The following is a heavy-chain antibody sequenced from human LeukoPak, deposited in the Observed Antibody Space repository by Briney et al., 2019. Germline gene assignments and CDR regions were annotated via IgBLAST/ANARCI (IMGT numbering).Heavy chain of an antibody. Sequence: PSETLSLTCTVSGGSISSYYWSWIRQPPGKGLEWIGYIYYSGSTNYNPSLTSRVTISVDTSKNQFSLKLSSVTAADTAVYYCARDQRDYYDSSGYYPLGYWGQGTLVTVSS. D-gene: IGHD3-22*01. CDR2: IYYSGST. CDR3: ARDQRDYYDSSGYYPLGY. CDR1: GGSISSYY. V-gene: IGHV4-59*01. J-gene: IGHJ4*02.